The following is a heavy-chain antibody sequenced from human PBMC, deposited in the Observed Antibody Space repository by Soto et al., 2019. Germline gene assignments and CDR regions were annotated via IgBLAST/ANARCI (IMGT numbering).Heavy chain of an antibody. J-gene: IGHJ4*02. CDR3: ARTKGSGSYYNLYYFDY. Sequence: GGSLRLSCAASGFTVSSNYMSWVRQAPGKGLEWVSVIYSGGSTYYADSVKGRFTISRDNSKNTLYLQMNSLRAEDTAVYYCARTKGSGSYYNLYYFDYWGQGTLVTVSS. CDR1: GFTVSSNY. D-gene: IGHD3-10*01. V-gene: IGHV3-53*01. CDR2: IYSGGST.